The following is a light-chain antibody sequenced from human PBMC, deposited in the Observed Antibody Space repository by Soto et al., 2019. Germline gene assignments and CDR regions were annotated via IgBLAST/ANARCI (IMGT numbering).Light chain of an antibody. CDR3: QQYGSSPRIT. J-gene: IGKJ4*01. V-gene: IGKV3-20*01. Sequence: EIVLTQSPGTLSLSPGERATLSCRASQSVSSSYLVWYQQKPGQAPRLLMYGASSRATGIPDRFSGSGSGTDFTLTISRLEPEDFAVYYCQQYGSSPRITFGGGTKVEIK. CDR2: GAS. CDR1: QSVSSSY.